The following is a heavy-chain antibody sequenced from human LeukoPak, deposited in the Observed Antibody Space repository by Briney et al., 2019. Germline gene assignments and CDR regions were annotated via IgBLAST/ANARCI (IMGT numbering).Heavy chain of an antibody. D-gene: IGHD3-10*01. CDR1: GFTFSNAW. CDR3: TTGYYYDSGSYYY. CDR2: IKSKTHGGTT. J-gene: IGHJ4*02. V-gene: IGHV3-15*01. Sequence: GGSLRLSCAASGFTFSNAWMNWVRQAPGKGLDWVGRIKSKTHGGTTDYAAPVKGRFTISRDDSKNTLYLQMNSLKTEDTAVYYCTTGYYYDSGSYYYWGQGTLVTVSS.